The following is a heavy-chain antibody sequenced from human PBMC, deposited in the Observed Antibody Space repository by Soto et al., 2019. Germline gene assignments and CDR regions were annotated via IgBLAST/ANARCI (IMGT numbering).Heavy chain of an antibody. J-gene: IGHJ4*02. Sequence: EVQLLESGGGLVQPGGSLRLSCAASGFTFSSYAMNWVRQAPGKGLEWVSVISGSGGSTYYADSVKGRFTISRDNSKNTLYLQMNSLRGEDTAVYDCASRSSGWYLDYWGQGTLVTVSS. D-gene: IGHD6-19*01. CDR3: ASRSSGWYLDY. CDR1: GFTFSSYA. CDR2: ISGSGGST. V-gene: IGHV3-23*01.